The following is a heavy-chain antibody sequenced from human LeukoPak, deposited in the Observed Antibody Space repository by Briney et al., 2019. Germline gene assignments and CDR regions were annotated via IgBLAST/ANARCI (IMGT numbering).Heavy chain of an antibody. D-gene: IGHD4-17*01. Sequence: GASVKVSCKTAGFTFTESADQWVGQSRGQRLEWMGGIVGGRGKATYATNFQDSVPLNRDMSPTTAYLFLSDLTSEDTAVSYCAAASSLPTVIDYWGQGTLVTVSS. V-gene: IGHV1-58*01. CDR2: IVGGRGKA. CDR1: GFTFTESA. CDR3: AAASSLPTVIDY. J-gene: IGHJ4*02.